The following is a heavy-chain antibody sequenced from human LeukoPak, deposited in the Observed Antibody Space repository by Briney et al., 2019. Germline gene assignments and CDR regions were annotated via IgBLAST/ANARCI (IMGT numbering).Heavy chain of an antibody. Sequence: GESLKISCKGSGYSFTSYWISWVRQMPGKGLEWMGRIDPSDSYTNYSPSFQGHVTISADKSIGTAYLQWSSLKASDTAMYYCARHVLGYDILTGYLSLSFDYWGQGTLVTVSS. J-gene: IGHJ4*02. V-gene: IGHV5-10-1*01. CDR3: ARHVLGYDILTGYLSLSFDY. CDR2: IDPSDSYT. CDR1: GYSFTSYW. D-gene: IGHD3-9*01.